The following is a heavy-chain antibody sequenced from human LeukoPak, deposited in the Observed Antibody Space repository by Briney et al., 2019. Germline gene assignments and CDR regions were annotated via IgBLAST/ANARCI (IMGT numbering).Heavy chain of an antibody. J-gene: IGHJ3*02. CDR3: ARVGSYGWNAFDI. D-gene: IGHD2-8*02. CDR2: IYYSGST. Sequence: MTSETLSLTCTVSGGSISSSSYYWGWIRQPPGKGLEWIGSIYYSGSTYYNPSLKSRVTISVDTSKNQFSLKLSSVTAADTAVYYCARVGSYGWNAFDIWGQGTMVTVSS. CDR1: GGSISSSSYY. V-gene: IGHV4-39*07.